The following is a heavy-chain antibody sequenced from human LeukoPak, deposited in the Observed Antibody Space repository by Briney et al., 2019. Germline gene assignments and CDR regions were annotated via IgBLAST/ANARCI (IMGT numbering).Heavy chain of an antibody. CDR2: IYSGGST. CDR3: ARVGYYDSSGYVPGDDAFDI. J-gene: IGHJ3*02. D-gene: IGHD3-22*01. CDR1: DFSFITYA. V-gene: IGHV3-53*01. Sequence: GGSLRLSCAASDFSFITYAMSWVRQAPGKGLEWVSVIYSGGSTYYADSVKGRFTISRDNSKNTLYLQMNSLRAEDTAVYYCARVGYYDSSGYVPGDDAFDIWGQGTMVTVSS.